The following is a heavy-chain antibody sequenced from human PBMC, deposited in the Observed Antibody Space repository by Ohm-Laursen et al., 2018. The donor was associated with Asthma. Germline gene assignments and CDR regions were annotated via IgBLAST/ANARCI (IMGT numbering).Heavy chain of an antibody. V-gene: IGHV3-30-3*01. J-gene: IGHJ4*02. CDR1: GFNFNSSA. CDR2: MSYDGNNK. CDR3: ARGRGGIQLWLSYQIDN. Sequence: SLRLSCTASGFNFNSSAMHWVRQAPGKGLEWVAVMSYDGNNKYHADSVKGRFSISRDNSKNTLFLQMNSLRPEDAAVYYCARGRGGIQLWLSYQIDNWDQGTLVTVSS. D-gene: IGHD5-18*01.